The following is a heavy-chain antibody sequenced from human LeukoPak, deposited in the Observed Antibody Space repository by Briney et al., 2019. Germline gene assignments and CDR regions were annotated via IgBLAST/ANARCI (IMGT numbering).Heavy chain of an antibody. CDR2: IKYEGSEK. CDR3: ARARQWLGVRNWFDP. V-gene: IGHV3-7*01. J-gene: IGHJ5*02. Sequence: GGSLRLSCAASGFTFSDYWMTWVRQAPGKGLEWVAYIKYEGSEKYYVGSLGGRFTISRDNAKNSLYLQMNSLRGEGTAVYYCARARQWLGVRNWFDPWGQGTLVTVSS. CDR1: GFTFSDYW. D-gene: IGHD6-19*01.